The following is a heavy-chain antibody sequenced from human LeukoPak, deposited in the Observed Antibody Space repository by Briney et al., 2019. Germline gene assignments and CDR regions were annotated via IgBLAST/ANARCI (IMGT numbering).Heavy chain of an antibody. D-gene: IGHD6-19*01. J-gene: IGHJ3*02. CDR1: GGSVSSSSYY. Sequence: PSETLSLTCTVSGGSVSSSSYYWGWIRQPPGTGLEWIGSIYYSGSTYYNPSLKSRVTISVDTSKNQFSLRLSSVTAADTAVYYCARRPQAVAGAFDIWGQGTMVTVSS. CDR2: IYYSGST. V-gene: IGHV4-39*01. CDR3: ARRPQAVAGAFDI.